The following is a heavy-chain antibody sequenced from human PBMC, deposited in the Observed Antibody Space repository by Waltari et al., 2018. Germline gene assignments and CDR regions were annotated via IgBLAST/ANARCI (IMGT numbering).Heavy chain of an antibody. V-gene: IGHV1-2*02. CDR3: ARDRGVWEYYFDY. CDR1: GYTFTGYY. CDR2: SNPNSGGT. Sequence: QVQLVQSGAEVKKPGASVKVSCKASGYTFTGYYMHWVRQAPGQGLDGMGVSNPNSGGTNYAQKFQGRVTMTRDTSISTAYMELSRLRSDDTAVYYCARDRGVWEYYFDYWGQGTLVTVSS. D-gene: IGHD3-16*01. J-gene: IGHJ4*02.